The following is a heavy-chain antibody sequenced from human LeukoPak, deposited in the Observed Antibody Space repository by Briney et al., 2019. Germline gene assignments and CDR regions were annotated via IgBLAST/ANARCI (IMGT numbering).Heavy chain of an antibody. V-gene: IGHV4-38-2*02. J-gene: IGHJ5*02. D-gene: IGHD3-3*01. Sequence: SETLSLTCTVSGYSISSGYYWGWIRPPPGKGLEWIGSIYHSGSTYYNSSLKSRVTISVDTSKNQFSLKLSSVTAADTAVYYCARDGYYDFWSGYYLRNWFDPWGQGTLVTVSS. CDR3: ARDGYYDFWSGYYLRNWFDP. CDR2: IYHSGST. CDR1: GYSISSGYY.